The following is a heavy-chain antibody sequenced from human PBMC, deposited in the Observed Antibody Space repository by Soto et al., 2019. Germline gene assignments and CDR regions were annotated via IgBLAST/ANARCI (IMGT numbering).Heavy chain of an antibody. J-gene: IGHJ4*02. CDR3: ASARNFLTGSYTGGFYYFDY. CDR2: MSYSGST. V-gene: IGHV4-59*01. CDR1: GGSNSSYY. Sequence: SETLSLTCTVXGGSNSSYYWSWIRQSPGKGLEWIGYMSYSGSTTYNPSLKSRVTISLHTSNNQLSLDLNSVTAADTAVYYCASARNFLTGSYTGGFYYFDYWGQGTLVTVSS. D-gene: IGHD3-9*01.